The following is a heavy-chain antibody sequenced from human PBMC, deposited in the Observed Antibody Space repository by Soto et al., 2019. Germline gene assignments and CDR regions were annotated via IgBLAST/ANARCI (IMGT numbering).Heavy chain of an antibody. CDR1: GCSSSSYY. D-gene: IGHD2-15*01. CDR3: ARDGGYCSGGSCYYFDY. CDR2: IYYSGST. J-gene: IGHJ4*02. Sequence: PSETLSLTCTGSGCSSSSYYWRWILHPPCKGLEWIGFIYYSGSTYYNPSLKSRVTISVDTSKNQYSLKLSSVTAADTAVYYCARDGGYCSGGSCYYFDYWGQGTLVTVSS. V-gene: IGHV4-59*12.